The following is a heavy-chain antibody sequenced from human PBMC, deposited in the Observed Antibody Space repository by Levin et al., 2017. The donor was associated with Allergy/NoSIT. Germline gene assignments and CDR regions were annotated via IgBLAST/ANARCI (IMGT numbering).Heavy chain of an antibody. V-gene: IGHV5-51*01. CDR1: GYSFTSYW. J-gene: IGHJ4*02. Sequence: GGSLRLSCKGSGYSFTSYWIGWVRQMPGKGLEWMGIIYPGDSDTRYSPSFQGQVTISADKSISTAYLQWSSLRASDTAMYYCARAPPGGGSGDSGFDYWGQGTLVTVSS. CDR3: ARAPPGGGSGDSGFDY. CDR2: IYPGDSDT. D-gene: IGHD5-12*01.